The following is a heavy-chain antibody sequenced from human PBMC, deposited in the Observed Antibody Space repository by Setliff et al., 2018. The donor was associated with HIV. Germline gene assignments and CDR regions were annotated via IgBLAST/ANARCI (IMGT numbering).Heavy chain of an antibody. J-gene: IGHJ5*02. CDR3: AKFPVFKWFGERQGWFDL. CDR1: GGSFSGYY. V-gene: IGHV4-59*04. Sequence: KPSETLSLTCTVYGGSFSGYYWSWIRQPPGMGLEWIGSFHYSGTTSYNPSLRSRVTMSVDTSKNQFSLKLTSVTASDTAVYYCAKFPVFKWFGERQGWFDLWGQGTLVTVSS. CDR2: FHYSGTT. D-gene: IGHD3-10*01.